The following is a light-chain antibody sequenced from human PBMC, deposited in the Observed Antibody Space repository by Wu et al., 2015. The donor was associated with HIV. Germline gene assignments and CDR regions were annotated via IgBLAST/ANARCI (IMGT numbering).Light chain of an antibody. CDR1: QSVGNK. CDR3: QQRDKWPLT. J-gene: IGKJ4*01. Sequence: EIVLTQSPATLSLSLGERATLSCWASQSVGNKLAWYQQKPGQAPRLLIYKTSIRATGIPARFSGSGSATDFTLTISGLEPEDFAVYYCQQRDKWPLTFGGGPKV. CDR2: KTS. V-gene: IGKV3-11*01.